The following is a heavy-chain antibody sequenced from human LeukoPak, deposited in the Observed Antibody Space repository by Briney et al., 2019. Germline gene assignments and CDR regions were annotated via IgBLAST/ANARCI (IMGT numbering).Heavy chain of an antibody. V-gene: IGHV1-69*01. Sequence: SVKVSCKASGGTFSSYAISWVRQAPGQGLEWMGGIIPIFGTANYAQKFQGRVTITADESTSTAYMELSSLRSEDTAVYYCARDRGGATKYAFDIWGQGTMVTVSS. CDR2: IIPIFGTA. CDR1: GGTFSSYA. CDR3: ARDRGGATKYAFDI. D-gene: IGHD1-26*01. J-gene: IGHJ3*02.